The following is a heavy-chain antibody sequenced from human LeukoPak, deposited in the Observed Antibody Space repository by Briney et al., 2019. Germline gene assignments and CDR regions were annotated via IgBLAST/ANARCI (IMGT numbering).Heavy chain of an antibody. CDR1: GGSISSGSYY. J-gene: IGHJ4*02. CDR3: ARDPIGSSATNDY. Sequence: SQTLSLTXTVSGGSISSGSYYWSWIRQPAGKGLEWIGRIYTSGSTNYNPSLKSRVTISVDTSKNQFSLKLSSVTAADPAVYYCARDPIGSSATNDYWGQGTLVTVSS. D-gene: IGHD5-12*01. V-gene: IGHV4-61*02. CDR2: IYTSGST.